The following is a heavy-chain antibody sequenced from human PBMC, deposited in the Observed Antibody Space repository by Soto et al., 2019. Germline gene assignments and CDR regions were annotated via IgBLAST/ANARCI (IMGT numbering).Heavy chain of an antibody. Sequence: TLSLTCAVYGGSFSGYYWSWIRQPPGKGLEWIGEINHSGSTNYNPSLKSRVTISVDTSKNQFSLKLSSVTAADTAVYYCARKGRVYYYDSSGYPDYWGQGTLVTVSS. J-gene: IGHJ4*02. CDR1: GGSFSGYY. V-gene: IGHV4-34*01. D-gene: IGHD3-22*01. CDR3: ARKGRVYYYDSSGYPDY. CDR2: INHSGST.